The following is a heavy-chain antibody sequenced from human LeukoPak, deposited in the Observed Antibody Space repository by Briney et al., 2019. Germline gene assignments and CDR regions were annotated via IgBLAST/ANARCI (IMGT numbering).Heavy chain of an antibody. CDR1: GFTFSSYA. D-gene: IGHD6-19*01. CDR3: AREGGGIAVADTYFDY. J-gene: IGHJ4*02. CDR2: ISYDGSNK. V-gene: IGHV3-30*04. Sequence: PGGSLRLSCAASGFTFSSYAMHWVRQAPGKGLEWVAVISYDGSNKYYADSVKGRFTISRDNSKNTLYLQMNSLRAEDTAVYYCAREGGGIAVADTYFDYWGRGTLVTVSS.